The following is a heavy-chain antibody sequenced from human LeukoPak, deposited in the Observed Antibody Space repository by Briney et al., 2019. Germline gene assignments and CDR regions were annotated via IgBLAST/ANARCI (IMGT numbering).Heavy chain of an antibody. CDR2: IYYSGST. J-gene: IGHJ3*02. D-gene: IGHD3-10*01. CDR1: GGSISSYY. V-gene: IGHV4-59*01. CDR3: ARVRSPQAPLPDAFDI. Sequence: PSETLSLTCTVSGGSISSYYWSWIRQPPGKGLEWIGYIYYSGSTNYNPSLKSRVTISVDTSKNQFSLKLSSVTAADTAVYYCARVRSPQAPLPDAFDIWGQGTMVTVSS.